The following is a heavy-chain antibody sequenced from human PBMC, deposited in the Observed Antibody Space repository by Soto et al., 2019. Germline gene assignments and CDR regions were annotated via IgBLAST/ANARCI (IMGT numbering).Heavy chain of an antibody. CDR3: AKGLDIVLVPGAIGPYYYYGVDV. CDR1: GFTFSSYG. CDR2: ISYDGITK. J-gene: IGHJ6*02. Sequence: GGSLRLSCAASGFTFSSYGMSWVRQAPGKGLERVALISYDGITKYYADSVKGRFTISRDNSKNTQYLQMNSLRPEDTAVYYCAKGLDIVLVPGAIGPYYYYGVDVWGQGTTVTVSS. D-gene: IGHD2-2*03. V-gene: IGHV3-30*18.